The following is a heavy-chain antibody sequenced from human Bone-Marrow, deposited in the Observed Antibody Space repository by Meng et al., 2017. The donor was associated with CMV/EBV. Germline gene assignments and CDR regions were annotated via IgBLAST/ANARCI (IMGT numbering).Heavy chain of an antibody. J-gene: IGHJ4*02. CDR1: GGAFSSYA. V-gene: IGHV1-69*05. CDR2: IIPIFGTA. D-gene: IGHD3-22*01. CDR3: ARTYYYDSSGYYFDY. Sequence: SGGAFSSYAISWVRQAPGQGLEWMGGIIPIFGTANYAQKFQGRVTITTDESTSTAYMELSSLRSEDTAVYYCARTYYYDSSGYYFDYWGQGTLVTVSS.